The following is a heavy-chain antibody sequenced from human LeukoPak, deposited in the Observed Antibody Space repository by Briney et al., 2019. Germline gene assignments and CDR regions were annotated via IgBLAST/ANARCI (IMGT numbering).Heavy chain of an antibody. V-gene: IGHV4-34*01. Sequence: SETLSLTCAVYGGSSSGYYWSWIRQPPGKGLEWIGEINHSGSTNYNPSLKSRVTISVGTSKNQFSLKLSSVAAADTAVYYCARVPLAAPSDWFDPWGQGTLVTVSS. CDR1: GGSSSGYY. D-gene: IGHD6-13*01. CDR2: INHSGST. J-gene: IGHJ5*02. CDR3: ARVPLAAPSDWFDP.